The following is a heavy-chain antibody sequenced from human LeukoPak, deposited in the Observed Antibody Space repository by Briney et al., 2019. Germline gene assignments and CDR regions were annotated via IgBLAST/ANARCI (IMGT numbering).Heavy chain of an antibody. J-gene: IGHJ4*02. Sequence: PGGSLRLSCAASGFTFSSYSMNWVRQAPGKGLEWVSYISSSSSTIYYADSVKGRFTISRDNAKNSLYLQMNSLRAEDTAVYYCAKGGKYDILTGFPRSRLLGDYWGQGTLVTVSS. D-gene: IGHD3-9*01. CDR3: AKGGKYDILTGFPRSRLLGDY. CDR2: ISSSSSTI. CDR1: GFTFSSYS. V-gene: IGHV3-48*01.